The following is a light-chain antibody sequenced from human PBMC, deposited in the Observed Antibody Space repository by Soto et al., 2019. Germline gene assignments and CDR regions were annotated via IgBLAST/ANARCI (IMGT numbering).Light chain of an antibody. CDR2: DAS. CDR3: HQRSNWPFT. J-gene: IGKJ3*01. Sequence: EIVLTQSPATLSLSPGESATLSCRASQSVSSYLAWYQQKPGQAPRLLIYDASNRATGIPARFSGSGSGTDFTLTISSLEPEDFAVYYCHQRSNWPFTFGPGTNVDIK. CDR1: QSVSSY. V-gene: IGKV3-11*01.